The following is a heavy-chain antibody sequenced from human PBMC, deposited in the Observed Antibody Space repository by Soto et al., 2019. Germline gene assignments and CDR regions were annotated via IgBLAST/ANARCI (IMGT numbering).Heavy chain of an antibody. CDR1: GFTFSSYA. CDR2: ISGSGGST. Sequence: PGGSLRLSCAASGFTFSSYAMSWVRQAPGKGLEWVSAISGSGGSTYYADSVKGRFTISRDNSKNTLYLQMNSLRAEDTAVYYCAKDQSRCTNGVCFARPFYYFDYWGQGTLVTVSS. V-gene: IGHV3-23*01. D-gene: IGHD2-8*01. J-gene: IGHJ4*02. CDR3: AKDQSRCTNGVCFARPFYYFDY.